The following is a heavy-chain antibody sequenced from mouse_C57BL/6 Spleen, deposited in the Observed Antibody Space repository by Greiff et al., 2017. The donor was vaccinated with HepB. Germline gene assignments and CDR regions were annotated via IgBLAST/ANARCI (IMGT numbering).Heavy chain of an antibody. D-gene: IGHD1-1*01. J-gene: IGHJ4*01. Sequence: QVQLKQSGPELVKPGASVKISCKASGYAFSSSWMNWVKQRPGKGLEWIGRIYPGDGDTNYNGKFKGKATLTADKSSSTAYMQLSSLTSEDSAVYFWARDYYGSSGYYAMDYWGQGTSVTVSS. V-gene: IGHV1-82*01. CDR3: ARDYYGSSGYYAMDY. CDR1: GYAFSSSW. CDR2: IYPGDGDT.